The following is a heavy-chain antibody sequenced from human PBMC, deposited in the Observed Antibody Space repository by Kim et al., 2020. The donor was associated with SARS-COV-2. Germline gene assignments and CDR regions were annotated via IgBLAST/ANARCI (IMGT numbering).Heavy chain of an antibody. J-gene: IGHJ4*02. CDR3: ARQEVTSSFDY. Sequence: GTDYAQKFQGRVTMTRDTSINTAYMELSRLRSDDTALYYCARQEVTSSFDYWGQGTLVTVSS. CDR2: GT. V-gene: IGHV1-2*02.